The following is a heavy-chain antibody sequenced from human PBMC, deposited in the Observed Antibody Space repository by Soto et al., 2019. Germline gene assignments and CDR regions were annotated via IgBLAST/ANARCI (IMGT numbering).Heavy chain of an antibody. CDR1: GGSISSYY. CDR2: IYYSGST. D-gene: IGHD2-2*01. Sequence: QVQLQESGPGLVKPSETLSLTCTVSGGSISSYYWSWIRQPPGKGLEWIGYIYYSGSTNYNPSLKSRVTITVDTSKNQFSLTLSSVTAADTAVYYCAREVCSSTSCSLNNWLDPWGQGTLVTVSS. V-gene: IGHV4-59*01. J-gene: IGHJ5*02. CDR3: AREVCSSTSCSLNNWLDP.